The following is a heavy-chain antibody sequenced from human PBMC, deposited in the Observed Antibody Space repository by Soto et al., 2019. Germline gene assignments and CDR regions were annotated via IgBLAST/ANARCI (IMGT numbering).Heavy chain of an antibody. D-gene: IGHD1-26*01. V-gene: IGHV3-30*03. CDR2: ISYDGRDK. CDR3: ARSAGGSYPQYDY. CDR1: GLAFDHYW. Sequence: PGEPLKISCVASGLAFDHYWRHWVRQAPGTGLEWVAVISYDGRDKYYPDSVKGRFTISRDNSKNTLYLQMNSLRAEDTAVYYCARSAGGSYPQYDYWGQGTLVTVSS. J-gene: IGHJ4*02.